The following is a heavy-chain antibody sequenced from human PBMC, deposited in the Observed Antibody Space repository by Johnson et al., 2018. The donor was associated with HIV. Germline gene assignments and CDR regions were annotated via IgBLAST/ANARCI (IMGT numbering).Heavy chain of an antibody. V-gene: IGHV3-30*02. CDR3: AKGGRFDAFDI. J-gene: IGHJ3*02. CDR2: IHYDGSNK. Sequence: VQLVESGGGLVQPGGSLRLSCAASGFTFSSYGMHWVRQAPGKGLEWVAFIHYDGSNKYYADSVKGRFTISRDNSKNTLYLQMNSLRAEDTAVYYCAKGGRFDAFDIWGQGTMVTVSS. D-gene: IGHD3-16*01. CDR1: GFTFSSYG.